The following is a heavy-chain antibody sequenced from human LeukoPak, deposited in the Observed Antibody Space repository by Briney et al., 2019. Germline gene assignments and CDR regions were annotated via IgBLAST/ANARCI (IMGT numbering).Heavy chain of an antibody. V-gene: IGHV4-39*07. Sequence: SETLSLTCTVSGGSISSSSYYWGWIRQPPGKGLEWIGSIYYSGSTYYNPSLKSRVTISVDTSKNQFSLKLSSVTAADTAVYYCARVPSLRYFNWLFYFDYWGQGTLVTVSS. J-gene: IGHJ4*02. CDR1: GGSISSSSYY. CDR2: IYYSGST. CDR3: ARVPSLRYFNWLFYFDY. D-gene: IGHD3-9*01.